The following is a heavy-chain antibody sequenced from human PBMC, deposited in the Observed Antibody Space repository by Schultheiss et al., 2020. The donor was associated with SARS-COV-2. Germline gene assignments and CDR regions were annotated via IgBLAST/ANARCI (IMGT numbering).Heavy chain of an antibody. V-gene: IGHV5-10-1*04. CDR3: ARLVPQNGFDY. CDR1: GYSFTSYW. CDR2: IDFSGSYT. J-gene: IGHJ4*02. D-gene: IGHD1-1*01. Sequence: GGSLRLSCKGSGYSFTSYWIGWVRQMPGKGLEWMGRIDFSGSYTNYSPSFQGQVTISADKSISTAYLQWSSLKASDTAMYYCARLVPQNGFDYWGQGTLVTVSS.